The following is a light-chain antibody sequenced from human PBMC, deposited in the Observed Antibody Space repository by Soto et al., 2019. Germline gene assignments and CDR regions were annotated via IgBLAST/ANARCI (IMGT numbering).Light chain of an antibody. CDR1: QSVSNNY. J-gene: IGKJ1*01. Sequence: ESGLTQSPGTLSLSPGERATLSCRASQSVSNNYLAWYQQKPGQAPRLLIYGASTRATGIPDRFSGSGSGTDFTLTISRLEPEDSAVYYCQQYGSSPTWTFGQGTKVDIK. V-gene: IGKV3-20*01. CDR3: QQYGSSPTWT. CDR2: GAS.